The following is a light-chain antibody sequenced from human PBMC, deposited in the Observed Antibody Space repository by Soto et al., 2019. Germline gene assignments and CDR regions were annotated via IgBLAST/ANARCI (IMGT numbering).Light chain of an antibody. Sequence: QSVLTQPASVSGSPGQSITISCTGTSSDVGGYNYVSWYQHHPGKAPKLIIYDVNNRPSGVSSRFSGSKSGNTASLTISGLQAEDETDYYCSSYTSSSTVVFGGGTQLTVL. V-gene: IGLV2-14*03. CDR3: SSYTSSSTVV. CDR1: SSDVGGYNY. J-gene: IGLJ3*02. CDR2: DVN.